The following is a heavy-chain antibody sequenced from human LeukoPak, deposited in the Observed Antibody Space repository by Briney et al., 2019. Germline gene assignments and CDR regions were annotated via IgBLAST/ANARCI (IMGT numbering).Heavy chain of an antibody. CDR2: ISSSSSYI. D-gene: IGHD4-17*01. CDR1: GFTFSSYS. Sequence: GGSLRLSCAASGFTFSSYSMNWVRQAPGKGLEWVSSISSSSSYIYYADSVKGRFTISRDNAKNSLYLQMNSLRAEDTAVYYCAREMGGYGDYPLDYWGQGTLVTVSS. J-gene: IGHJ4*02. CDR3: AREMGGYGDYPLDY. V-gene: IGHV3-21*01.